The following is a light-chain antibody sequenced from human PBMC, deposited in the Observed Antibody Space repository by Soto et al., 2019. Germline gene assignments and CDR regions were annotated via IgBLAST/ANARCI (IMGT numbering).Light chain of an antibody. CDR1: SSNIGGNS. Sequence: QSVLTQPPSLSAAPGQKVTISCSGSSSNIGGNSVSWYQQLPVTAPKLLIYDDNKRPSGLSARFSGSKSGTSANLGITGFQTGDKADYYCGSWDSSLSAYVFGTGTKVTVL. CDR2: DDN. J-gene: IGLJ1*01. CDR3: GSWDSSLSAYV. V-gene: IGLV1-51*01.